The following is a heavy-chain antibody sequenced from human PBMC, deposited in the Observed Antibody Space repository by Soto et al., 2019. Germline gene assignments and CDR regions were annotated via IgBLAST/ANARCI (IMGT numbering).Heavy chain of an antibody. V-gene: IGHV1-8*02. Sequence: ASVKVSCKASGYTFNSYDINWVGEATGQGLEWMGWMNPNTGNTDYAQKFHGRVTMTRNTSISTAYMELTSLRSEDTAVYYCRRIYAWKTNCLHHGMDVWCQATTLTLSS. J-gene: IGHJ6*02. CDR2: MNPNTGNT. D-gene: IGHD2-2*01. CDR3: RRIYAWKTNCLHHGMDV. CDR1: GYTFNSYD.